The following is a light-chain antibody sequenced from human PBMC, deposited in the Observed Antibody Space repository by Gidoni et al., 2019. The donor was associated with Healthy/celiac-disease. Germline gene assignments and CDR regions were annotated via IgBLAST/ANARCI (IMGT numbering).Light chain of an antibody. Sequence: QSVLTQPPSVSGAPGQRVTISCTGSSSNIGAGYDVHWYQQLPGTAPKRLIYGNSNRPSGDPDRFSGSKSGTSASLAITGLQAEDEADYYCQSYDSSLSGYVVFGGGTKLTVL. V-gene: IGLV1-40*01. J-gene: IGLJ2*01. CDR2: GNS. CDR1: SSNIGAGYD. CDR3: QSYDSSLSGYVV.